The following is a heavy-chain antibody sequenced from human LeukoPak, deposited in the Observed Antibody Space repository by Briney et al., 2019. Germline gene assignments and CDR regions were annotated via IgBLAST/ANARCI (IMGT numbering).Heavy chain of an antibody. CDR2: MRQDGGEI. CDR3: ARDKIVGATHFDS. D-gene: IGHD1-26*01. CDR1: GFTFSSYL. J-gene: IGHJ4*02. Sequence: GGSLRLSCAASGFTFSSYLMSWVRQAPGKGLEWVANMRQDGGEIYYVDSVKGRFTISRDNAKNSLHLEMNSLRAEDTAVYYCARDKIVGATHFDSWGQGTLVTVSS. V-gene: IGHV3-7*01.